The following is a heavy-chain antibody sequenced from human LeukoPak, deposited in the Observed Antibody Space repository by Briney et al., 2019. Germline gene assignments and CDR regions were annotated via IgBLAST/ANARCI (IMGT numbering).Heavy chain of an antibody. D-gene: IGHD3-3*01. V-gene: IGHV3-23*01. CDR1: GFTFSNYA. Sequence: GGSLRLSCAASGFTFSNYAMSWVRQAPGKGLEWVSIISDSDGRTYYADSVKGRFTISRDNAKNSLYLQMSSLRDGDTAVYYCVRDQFFSFDYWGQGTLVTVSS. J-gene: IGHJ4*02. CDR2: ISDSDGRT. CDR3: VRDQFFSFDY.